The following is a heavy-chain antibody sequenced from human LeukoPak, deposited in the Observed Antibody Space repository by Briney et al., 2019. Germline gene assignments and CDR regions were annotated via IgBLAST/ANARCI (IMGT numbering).Heavy chain of an antibody. CDR1: GGSISSYY. J-gene: IGHJ6*03. CDR3: ARADYSSTWSHDYYYMDV. Sequence: SETLSLTCTVSGGSISSYYWSWIRQPPGKGLEWIGYIYYSGSTNYNPSLKSRVTISVDTSKNQYSLKLSSVTAADTAVYYCARADYSSTWSHDYYYMDVWGKGTTVTVSS. V-gene: IGHV4-59*08. D-gene: IGHD6-13*01. CDR2: IYYSGST.